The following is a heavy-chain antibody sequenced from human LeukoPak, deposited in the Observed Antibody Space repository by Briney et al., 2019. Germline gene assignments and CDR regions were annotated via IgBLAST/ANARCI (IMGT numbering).Heavy chain of an antibody. CDR1: GGSFSGYY. V-gene: IGHV4-34*01. D-gene: IGHD3-3*01. Sequence: PSETLSLTCAVYGGSFSGYYWSWIRQPPGKGLEWIGEINHSGSTNYNPSLKSRVTISVDTSKNQFSLKLSSVTAADTAVYYCAREARRLRCMDVWGQGTTVTVSS. CDR2: INHSGST. J-gene: IGHJ6*02. CDR3: AREARRLRCMDV.